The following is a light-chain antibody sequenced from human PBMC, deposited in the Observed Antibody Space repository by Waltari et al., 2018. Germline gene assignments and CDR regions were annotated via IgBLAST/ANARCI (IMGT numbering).Light chain of an antibody. V-gene: IGLV3-21*01. CDR3: QVWDHRSDHVV. CDR1: NIGSKS. Sequence: SYVLTQPPSVSVAPGETATIRCEGNNIGSKSEHWYQQKPEQAPILVVYDDMNRPSAITERFSGSISGKPATLTSRRGEVGDEADYYCQVWDHRSDHVVFGGGTKLTVL. J-gene: IGLJ2*01. CDR2: DDM.